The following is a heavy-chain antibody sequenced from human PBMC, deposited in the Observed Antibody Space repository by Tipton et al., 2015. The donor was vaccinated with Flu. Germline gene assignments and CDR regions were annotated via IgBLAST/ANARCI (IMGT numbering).Heavy chain of an antibody. D-gene: IGHD6-13*01. CDR3: ARGERDSSSWYPYHFDY. CDR1: GDSIGHYY. CDR2: IHGSGST. J-gene: IGHJ4*02. Sequence: TLSLTCSVSGDSIGHYYWSWVRQPAGKGLEWLGRIHGSGSTNDNPSLKSRVTMSLDTSKNQFSLKVTSVTAADTAMYYCARGERDSSSWYPYHFDYWGQGTLVTVSS. V-gene: IGHV4-4*07.